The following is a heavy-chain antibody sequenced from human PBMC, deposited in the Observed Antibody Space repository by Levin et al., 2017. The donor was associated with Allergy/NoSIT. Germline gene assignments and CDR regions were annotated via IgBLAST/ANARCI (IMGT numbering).Heavy chain of an antibody. J-gene: IGHJ5*01. V-gene: IGHV4-59*12. CDR1: GDSLNNYF. CDR3: ARGDYGDYGWFES. CDR2: IYSSGGT. D-gene: IGHD4-17*01. Sequence: ASETLSLTCTVSGDSLNNYFWSWIRQPPGKGLEWIGYIYSSGGTNCNPPLKSRVTMSVDMTKNHFSLRLRSVTAADTAVYYCARGDYGDYGWFESWGQGTLVTVSS.